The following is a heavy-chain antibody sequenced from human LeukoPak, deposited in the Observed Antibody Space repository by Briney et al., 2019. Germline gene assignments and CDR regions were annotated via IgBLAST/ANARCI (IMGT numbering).Heavy chain of an antibody. CDR2: IKSKTDGGTT. J-gene: IGHJ4*02. D-gene: IGHD2-2*02. CDR1: GFTFSNAW. V-gene: IGHV3-15*01. Sequence: GSLRLSCAASGFTFSNAWMSWVRQAPGKGLEWVGRIKSKTDGGTTDYAAPVKGRFTISRDDSKNTLYLQMNSLKTEDTAVYYCTTSLQNCSSTSCYNFDYWGQGTLVTVSS. CDR3: TTSLQNCSSTSCYNFDY.